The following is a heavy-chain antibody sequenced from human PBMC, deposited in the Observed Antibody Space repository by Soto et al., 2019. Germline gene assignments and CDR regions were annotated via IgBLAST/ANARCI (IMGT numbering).Heavy chain of an antibody. V-gene: IGHV4-31*03. Sequence: SQTLSLTCTVSGGSISSGGYYWSWIRQHPGKGLEWIGYIYYSGSTYYNPSLKSRVTISVDTSKNQFSLKLSSVTAADTAVYYCARDSNPRYYYYYMDVWGSGTTVTVSS. CDR2: IYYSGST. J-gene: IGHJ6*03. CDR3: ARDSNPRYYYYYMDV. CDR1: GGSISSGGYY.